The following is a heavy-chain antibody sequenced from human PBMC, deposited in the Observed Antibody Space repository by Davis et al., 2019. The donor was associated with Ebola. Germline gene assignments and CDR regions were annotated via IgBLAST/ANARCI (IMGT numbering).Heavy chain of an antibody. CDR2: INHNENT. J-gene: IGHJ6*02. V-gene: IGHV4-34*01. CDR3: ARHKNYDYGLDV. CDR1: GGSFNDYY. Sequence: PSETLSLTCAVSGGSFNDYYWTWIRQSPGKGLEWIGEINHNENTDSNPSLKCRVTLSVDTSKNQFSLRLSSVSAADAAIYYCARHKNYDYGLDVWGQRTTVIVSS.